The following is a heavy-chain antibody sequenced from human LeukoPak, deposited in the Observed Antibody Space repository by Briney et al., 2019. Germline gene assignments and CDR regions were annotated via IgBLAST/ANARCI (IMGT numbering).Heavy chain of an antibody. CDR1: GGTFSSYA. V-gene: IGHV1-2*02. J-gene: IGHJ6*03. CDR2: INPNSGGT. CDR3: ARGGGYSYGLHYYYYMDV. Sequence: ASVKVSCKASGGTFSSYAISWVRQAPGQGLEWMGWINPNSGGTNYAQKFQGRVTMTRDTSISTAYMELSRLRSDDTAVYYCARGGGYSYGLHYYYYMDVWGKGTTVTVSS. D-gene: IGHD5-18*01.